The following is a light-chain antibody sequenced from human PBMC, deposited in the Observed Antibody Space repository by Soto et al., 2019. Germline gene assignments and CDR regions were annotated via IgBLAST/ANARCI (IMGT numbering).Light chain of an antibody. CDR3: QQSNNYPQA. J-gene: IGKJ1*01. CDR2: ETS. Sequence: DIQMTQSPTNLSASVGDRVTITCRASQSISIWLACYQQKPGTAPKLLIYETSSIESGVPSRFSGSGSGTEVTLTITSLQPDDFANYYCQQSNNYPQAFGQVTNVDIK. CDR1: QSISIW. V-gene: IGKV1-5*03.